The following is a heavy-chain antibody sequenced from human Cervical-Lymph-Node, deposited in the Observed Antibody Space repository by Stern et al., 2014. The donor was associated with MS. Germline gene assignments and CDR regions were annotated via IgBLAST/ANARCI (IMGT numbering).Heavy chain of an antibody. V-gene: IGHV6-1*01. Sequence: QVQLVESGPGLVKPSQTLSLTCAISGDSVSSNSAGWNWIRQSPSRGLEWLGRTYYSSKWNNDYAVSVKGRITINPDTSKNQFSLQLNSVTPDDTAVYYCARGWLSGGFNYWGQGTLVTVSS. CDR2: TYYSSKWNN. CDR3: ARGWLSGGFNY. J-gene: IGHJ4*02. D-gene: IGHD3-22*01. CDR1: GDSVSSNSAG.